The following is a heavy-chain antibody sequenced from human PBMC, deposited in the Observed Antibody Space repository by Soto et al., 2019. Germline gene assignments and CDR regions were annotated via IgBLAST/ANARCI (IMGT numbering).Heavy chain of an antibody. J-gene: IGHJ4*02. CDR3: VRHNIPYSSNWCFDS. V-gene: IGHV4-39*01. CDR1: GGSISSSSYY. D-gene: IGHD6-13*01. Sequence: SETLSLTCTVSGGSISSSSYYWTWIRQPPGKGLEWIGSIYSTGGTYYNPSLKSRVTISVDTSNQFSLQLSSVTAADTAVFYCVRHNIPYSSNWCFDSWGQGTLVTVSS. CDR2: IYSTGGT.